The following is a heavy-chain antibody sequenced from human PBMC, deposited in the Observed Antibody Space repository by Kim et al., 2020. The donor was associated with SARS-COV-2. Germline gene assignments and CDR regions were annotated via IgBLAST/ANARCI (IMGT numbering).Heavy chain of an antibody. D-gene: IGHD6-19*01. J-gene: IGHJ3*02. V-gene: IGHV3-7*01. Sequence: CGSLRLSCAASGFTFSSYWMTWVRQAPGKGLEWVANIKQDGNQKYYVDSVKGRFTISRDNAKNSLYLQMNSLRAEDTAVYYCARDGDLYSSGKDAFDIWG. CDR2: IKQDGNQK. CDR1: GFTFSSYW. CDR3: ARDGDLYSSGKDAFDI.